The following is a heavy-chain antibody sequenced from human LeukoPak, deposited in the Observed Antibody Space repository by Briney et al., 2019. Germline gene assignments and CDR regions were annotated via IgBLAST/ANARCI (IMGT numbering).Heavy chain of an antibody. CDR2: ISHSGSS. V-gene: IGHV4-38-2*02. J-gene: IGHJ4*02. D-gene: IGHD6-6*01. CDR3: ARDSSSPPFAT. Sequence: SETLSLTCAVSGYSISSGYYWGWIRQPPGKGLEWVGGISHSGSSYYNPSLKSRVTISVDTSKNQFSLKLSSVTAADTAVYYCARDSSSPPFATWGQGTLVTVSS. CDR1: GYSISSGYY.